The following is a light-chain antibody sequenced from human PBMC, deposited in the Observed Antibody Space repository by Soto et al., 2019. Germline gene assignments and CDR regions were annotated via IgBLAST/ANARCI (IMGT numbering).Light chain of an antibody. Sequence: DIQMTQSPSTLSASVGDRVTITCRASQSISSWLAWYQQKPGKAPKLLIYDASSLQSGVPSRFSGSGSGTEFTLIISSLQPDDFATYYFQQYNSYRAFGQGTKVEIK. J-gene: IGKJ1*01. CDR1: QSISSW. CDR2: DAS. CDR3: QQYNSYRA. V-gene: IGKV1-5*01.